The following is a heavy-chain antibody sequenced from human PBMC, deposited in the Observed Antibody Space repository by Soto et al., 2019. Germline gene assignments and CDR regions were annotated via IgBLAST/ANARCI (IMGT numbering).Heavy chain of an antibody. J-gene: IGHJ4*02. CDR1: GGSFTSNNW. V-gene: IGHV4-4*02. Sequence: PSETLSLTCAVSGGSFTSNNWWTWVRQPPGQGLEWIGEIYRTGSTNYNPSLKSRVTISLDKSENQFSLKVTSLTAADTAVYYCASRDPGTSVDYWGQGTSVPVYS. D-gene: IGHD1-7*01. CDR3: ASRDPGTSVDY. CDR2: IYRTGST.